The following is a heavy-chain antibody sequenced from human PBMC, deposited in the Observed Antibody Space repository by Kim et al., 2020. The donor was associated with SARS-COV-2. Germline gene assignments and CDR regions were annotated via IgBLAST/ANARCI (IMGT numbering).Heavy chain of an antibody. V-gene: IGHV3-30*18. D-gene: IGHD2-21*01. J-gene: IGHJ4*02. CDR3: AKDRNNEAYCGGDCPMPNYFDY. Sequence: GGSLRLSCAASGFTFSSYGMHWVRQAPGKGLEWVAVISYDGSNKYYADSVKGRFTISRDNSKNTLYLQMNSLRAEDTAVYYCAKDRNNEAYCGGDCPMPNYFDYWGQGTLVTVSS. CDR2: ISYDGSNK. CDR1: GFTFSSYG.